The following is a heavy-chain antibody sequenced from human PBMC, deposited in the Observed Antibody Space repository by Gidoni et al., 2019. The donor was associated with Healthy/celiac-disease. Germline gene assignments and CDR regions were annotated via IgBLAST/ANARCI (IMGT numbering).Heavy chain of an antibody. CDR1: GGSISSYY. CDR3: ARVSTVTTPSYYYYYMDV. Sequence: QVQLQESGPGLVKPSETLSLTCTVSGGSISSYYWSWIRQPPGKGLEWIGYIYYSGSTNYNPSLKSRVTISVDTSKNQFSLKLSSVTAADTAVYYCARVSTVTTPSYYYYYMDVWGKGTTVTVSS. D-gene: IGHD4-17*01. CDR2: IYYSGST. V-gene: IGHV4-59*01. J-gene: IGHJ6*03.